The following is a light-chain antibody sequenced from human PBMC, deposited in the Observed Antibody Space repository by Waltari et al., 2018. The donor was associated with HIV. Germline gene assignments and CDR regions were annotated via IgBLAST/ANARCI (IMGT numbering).Light chain of an antibody. Sequence: SYELTQPPSVSVSLGQMARITCSGEALPKKYAYWYQQKPGQFPVLVIYKDSERPSGSPERFSSSNSGTIVTLTISGVHAEDEADYYGLSADSSGTYSYVFGTGTKVTVL. CDR2: KDS. CDR3: LSADSSGTYSYV. J-gene: IGLJ1*01. V-gene: IGLV3-16*01. CDR1: ALPKKY.